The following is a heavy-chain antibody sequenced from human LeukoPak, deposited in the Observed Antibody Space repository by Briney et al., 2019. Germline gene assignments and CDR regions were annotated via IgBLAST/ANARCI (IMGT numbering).Heavy chain of an antibody. CDR1: GGPISTTDDY. CDR2: IYYTGST. Sequence: SETLSLTCTVSGGPISTTDDYWGWLPQPPGKGPEWIGSIYYTGSTFYNPSLKSRVTISEDPSKNQFSLKLRSVTAADTAVYYCAREDGTAMDNAFDIWGQGTMVTVSS. J-gene: IGHJ3*02. V-gene: IGHV4-39*07. D-gene: IGHD5-18*01. CDR3: AREDGTAMDNAFDI.